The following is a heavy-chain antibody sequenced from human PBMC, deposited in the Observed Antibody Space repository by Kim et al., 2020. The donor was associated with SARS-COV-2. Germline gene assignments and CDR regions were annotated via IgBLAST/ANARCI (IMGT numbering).Heavy chain of an antibody. V-gene: IGHV5-51*01. CDR3: ARSGGTQGGYGMDV. J-gene: IGHJ6*02. Sequence: SPSFQGQVTISADKSISTAYLQWSSLKASDTAMYYCARSGGTQGGYGMDVWGQGTTVTVSS. D-gene: IGHD3-16*01.